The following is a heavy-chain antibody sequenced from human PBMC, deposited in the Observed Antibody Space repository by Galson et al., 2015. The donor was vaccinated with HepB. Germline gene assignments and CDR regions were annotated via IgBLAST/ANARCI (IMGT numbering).Heavy chain of an antibody. CDR1: GYTFTGYY. V-gene: IGHV1-2*02. CDR3: ARGGVRGKQGYYYGMDV. D-gene: IGHD3-10*01. J-gene: IGHJ6*02. CDR2: INPNSGGT. Sequence: SVKVSCKASGYTFTGYYMHWVRQAPGQGLEWMGWINPNSGGTNYAQKFQGRVTMTRDTSISTAYMELSRLRSDDTAVFYCARGGVRGKQGYYYGMDVWGQGTTVTVSS.